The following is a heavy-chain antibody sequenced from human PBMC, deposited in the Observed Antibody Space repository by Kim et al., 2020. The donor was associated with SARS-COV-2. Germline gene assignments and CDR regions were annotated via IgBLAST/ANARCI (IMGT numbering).Heavy chain of an antibody. J-gene: IGHJ6*02. V-gene: IGHV4-39*01. CDR3: ARHSPVITHYYYYYGMDV. Sequence: KSRVTISVDTSKNQFSLKLSSVTAADTAVYYCARHSPVITHYYYYYGMDVWGQGTTVTVSS. D-gene: IGHD3-22*01.